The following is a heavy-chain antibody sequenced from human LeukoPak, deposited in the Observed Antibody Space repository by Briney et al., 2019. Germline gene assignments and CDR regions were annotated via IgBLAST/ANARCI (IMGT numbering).Heavy chain of an antibody. CDR1: GFTFSIYE. V-gene: IGHV3-48*03. D-gene: IGHD5-18*01. CDR2: ISSSGSTI. J-gene: IGHJ4*02. Sequence: PGGSLRLSRAASGFTFSIYEMNWVRQAPGKGLEWVSYISSSGSTIYYADSVKGRFTISRDNAKNSLYLQMNSLRAEDTAVYYCATRGYSYGTLDYWGQGTLVTVSS. CDR3: ATRGYSYGTLDY.